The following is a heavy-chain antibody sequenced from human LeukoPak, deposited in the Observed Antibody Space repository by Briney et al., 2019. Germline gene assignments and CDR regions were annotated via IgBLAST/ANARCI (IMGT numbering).Heavy chain of an antibody. D-gene: IGHD5-18*01. V-gene: IGHV1-8*03. Sequence: ASVKVSCKASGYTFTSYDINWVRQATGQGLEWMGWMNPNSGNTGYAQKFQGRVTITRNTSISTAYMELSSLRSEDTAVYYCARKLSYGYEDWFDPWGQGTLVTVSS. J-gene: IGHJ5*02. CDR1: GYTFTSYD. CDR3: ARKLSYGYEDWFDP. CDR2: MNPNSGNT.